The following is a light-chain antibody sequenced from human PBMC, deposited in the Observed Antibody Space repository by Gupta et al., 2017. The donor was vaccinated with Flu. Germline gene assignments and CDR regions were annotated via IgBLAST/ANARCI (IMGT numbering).Light chain of an antibody. CDR3: QKDNSAPHT. J-gene: IGKJ3*01. Sequence: DIQMTQSPSSLSASVGDRVTITCRASQGIRNYLAWYQQKPGKRPKLLIYAASTLQSGVPSRISGSGSGTDFTLTISSLQPEDVATYYCQKDNSAPHTFGHGTKVDIK. V-gene: IGKV1-27*01. CDR1: QGIRNY. CDR2: AAS.